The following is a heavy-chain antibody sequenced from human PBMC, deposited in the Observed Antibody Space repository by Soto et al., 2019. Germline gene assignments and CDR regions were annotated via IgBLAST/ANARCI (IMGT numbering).Heavy chain of an antibody. CDR2: INSFSGDT. CDR3: SRDLHSGSKHSYFEI. CDR1: GYTFTHYG. D-gene: IGHD2-2*01. V-gene: IGHV1-18*01. Sequence: QVQLVQSGAEVKKPGASVKVSCKASGYTFTHYGITWVRQAPGQGLEWMGWINSFSGDTNYPQKLQGRLTITTDTTTNAVYMALRSLRSDDTAVYYSSRDLHSGSKHSYFEIWGRGALVTASS. J-gene: IGHJ2*01.